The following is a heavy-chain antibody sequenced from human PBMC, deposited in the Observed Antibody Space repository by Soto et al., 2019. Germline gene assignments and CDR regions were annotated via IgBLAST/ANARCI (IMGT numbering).Heavy chain of an antibody. V-gene: IGHV1-69*13. D-gene: IGHD6-19*01. Sequence: AVKVSCKASGGTFSSYAISWVRQAPGQGLEWMGGIIPIFGTANYAQKFQGRVTITADESTSTAYMELSSLRSEDTAVYYCARVRGVAVAGTAYYAGWFDPWGQGTMVTVSS. J-gene: IGHJ5*02. CDR1: GGTFSSYA. CDR2: IIPIFGTA. CDR3: ARVRGVAVAGTAYYAGWFDP.